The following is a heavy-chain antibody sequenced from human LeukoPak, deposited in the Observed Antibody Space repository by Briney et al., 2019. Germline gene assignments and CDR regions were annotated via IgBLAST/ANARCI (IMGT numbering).Heavy chain of an antibody. D-gene: IGHD6-25*01. CDR1: GFTFSNYA. J-gene: IGHJ4*02. V-gene: IGHV3-23*01. CDR2: ISGSGGTT. CDR3: AKDSRGFDY. Sequence: GGSLRLSCAASGFTFSNYAMSWVRQAPGKGLEWVSAISGSGGTTYYADSVKGRFTISRDHSMNTLFLQMNSLRADDTALYYCAKDSRGFDYWGQGTLVTVSS.